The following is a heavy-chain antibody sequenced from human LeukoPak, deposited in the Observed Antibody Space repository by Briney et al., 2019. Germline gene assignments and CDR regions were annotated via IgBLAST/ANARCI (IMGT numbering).Heavy chain of an antibody. CDR1: GFTFSDYE. V-gene: IGHV3-23*03. D-gene: IGHD3-10*01. J-gene: IGHJ6*02. CDR2: IDIGGEKK. CDR3: AKWGSGSPSDGMDV. Sequence: GGSLRLSCVASGFTFSDYEFNWVRQAPGKGLAWVSYIDIGGEKKLYADSVKGRFTISRDNSKNTLYLQMNSLRAEDTAVYYCAKWGSGSPSDGMDVWGQGTTVTVSS.